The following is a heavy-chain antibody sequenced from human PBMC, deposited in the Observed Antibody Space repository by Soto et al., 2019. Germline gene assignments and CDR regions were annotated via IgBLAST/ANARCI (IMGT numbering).Heavy chain of an antibody. CDR1: GYTLTELS. CDR2: FDPEDGET. D-gene: IGHD3-9*01. Sequence: ASVKVSCKVSGYTLTELSMHWVRQAPGKGLEWMGGFDPEDGETIYAQKFQGRVTMTEDTSTDTAYMELSSLRSEDTAVYYCATSGANYDILTGSPPTDYWGQGILVTVAS. V-gene: IGHV1-24*01. J-gene: IGHJ4*02. CDR3: ATSGANYDILTGSPPTDY.